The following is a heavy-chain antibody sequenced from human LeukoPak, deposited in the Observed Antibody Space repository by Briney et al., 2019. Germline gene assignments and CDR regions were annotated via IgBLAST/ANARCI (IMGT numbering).Heavy chain of an antibody. CDR2: IIPMFGTA. CDR1: GGTFSNYA. J-gene: IGHJ4*02. Sequence: SVKVSCKASGGTFSNYAISWVRQAPGQGLEWMGGIIPMFGTANYTQKVQGRVTITADESTSTAYMELSSLRSEDTAVYYCGTGMFREPLNDYWGPGTLVTVSS. V-gene: IGHV1-69*01. CDR3: GTGMFREPLNDY. D-gene: IGHD3-10*02.